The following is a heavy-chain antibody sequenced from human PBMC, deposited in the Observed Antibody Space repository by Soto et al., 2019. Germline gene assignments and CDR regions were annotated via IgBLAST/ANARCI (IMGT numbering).Heavy chain of an antibody. J-gene: IGHJ6*02. CDR2: TSFDGGST. CDR1: GFTFSIYA. D-gene: IGHD5-12*01. V-gene: IGHV3-30-3*01. CDR3: ARDYSGWARQGTDVMDL. Sequence: QVQLVESGGGVVPPGRSLRLSCAGSGFTFSIYAFHWVRQAPGKGLEWVAVTSFDGGSTYYAASVKGRFTISRDNANNTLSLQMNSLRPEDTALYFGARDYSGWARQGTDVMDLWGQGTMVIVSS.